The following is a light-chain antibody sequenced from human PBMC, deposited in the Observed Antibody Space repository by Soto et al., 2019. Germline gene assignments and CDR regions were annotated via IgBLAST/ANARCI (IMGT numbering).Light chain of an antibody. CDR3: QQLSSSPFT. V-gene: IGKV1-9*01. J-gene: IGKJ3*01. CDR2: AAS. CDR1: QDISSY. Sequence: IQLTQSPSSLSASVGDRVTITCRASQDISSYLAWYQQKPGKAPNLLIYAASTLQSGVPSRFSGSGSGMDFTLTITSPQSQDFATYYCQQLSSSPFTFGPGTKVDI.